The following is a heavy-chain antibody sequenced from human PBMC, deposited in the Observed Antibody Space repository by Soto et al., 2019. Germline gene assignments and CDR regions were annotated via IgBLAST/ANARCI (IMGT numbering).Heavy chain of an antibody. J-gene: IGHJ4*02. V-gene: IGHV3-30-3*01. CDR3: ARVLGGMATVPFDY. CDR2: ISYDGSNK. CDR1: GFTFSSYA. Sequence: VQLVESGGGVVQPGRSLRLSCAASGFTFSSYAMHWVRQAPGTGLEWVAVISYDGSNKYYADSVKGRFTISRDNSKNTLYLQMNSLRTEDTAVYYCARVLGGMATVPFDYWGQGALVTVSS. D-gene: IGHD4-4*01.